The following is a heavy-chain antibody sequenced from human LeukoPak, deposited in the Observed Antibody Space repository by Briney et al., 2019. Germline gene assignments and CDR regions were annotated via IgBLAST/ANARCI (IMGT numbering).Heavy chain of an antibody. D-gene: IGHD2-21*01. CDR3: ARDIRDSDIVVVIASP. CDR1: GFTFDDYG. V-gene: IGHV3-20*04. CDR2: INWNGGST. Sequence: QPGGSLRLSSAASGFTFDDYGMSWVRQAPGKGLEWVSGINWNGGSTGYADSVKGRFTISRDNAKNSLYLQMNSLRAEDTALYYCARDIRDSDIVVVIASPWGQGTLVTVSS. J-gene: IGHJ5*02.